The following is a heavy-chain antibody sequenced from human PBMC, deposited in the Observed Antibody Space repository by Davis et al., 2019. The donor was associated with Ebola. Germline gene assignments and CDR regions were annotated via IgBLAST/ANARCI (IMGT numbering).Heavy chain of an antibody. CDR1: GYTFTNYY. J-gene: IGHJ4*02. CDR3: AREGIVGVSATYFDY. D-gene: IGHD1-26*01. Sequence: AASVKVSCKASGYTFTNYYMHWVRQAPGQGLEWMGIINPSGGTTSHAQKFQGRFSMTRDTSTSTVYMELDILTSEDTAVYYCAREGIVGVSATYFDYWGQGTQLTVSS. CDR2: INPSGGTT. V-gene: IGHV1-46*01.